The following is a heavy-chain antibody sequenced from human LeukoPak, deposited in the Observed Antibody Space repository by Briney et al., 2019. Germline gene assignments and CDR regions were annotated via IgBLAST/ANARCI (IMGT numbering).Heavy chain of an antibody. CDR1: GFTFSSYG. CDR3: ARGDYYDSSGASGPEPFDY. CDR2: IWYDGSNK. V-gene: IGHV3-33*01. J-gene: IGHJ4*02. D-gene: IGHD3-22*01. Sequence: GGSLRLSCAASGFTFSSYGMHWVRQAPGKGLEWVAVIWYDGSNKYYADSVKGRFTISRDNSKNTLYLQMNSLRAEDTAVYYCARGDYYDSSGASGPEPFDYWGQGTLVTVSS.